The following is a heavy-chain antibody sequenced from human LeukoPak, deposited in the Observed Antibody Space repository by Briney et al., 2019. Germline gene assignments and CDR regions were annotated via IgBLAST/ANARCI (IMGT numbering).Heavy chain of an antibody. CDR3: ASLALPGRLVNTVVVPAAIARRGAFDY. Sequence: SETLSLTCAVSGGSITSDGYSWSWIRQPPGKGLEWIGYIYYTGSTYCNPSLKSRLTISVDMSKNELSLRLSSVTAADTAVYYCASLALPGRLVNTVVVPAAIARRGAFDYWGQGTLVTVSS. D-gene: IGHD2-2*02. V-gene: IGHV4-30-2*01. CDR1: GGSITSDGYS. CDR2: IYYTGST. J-gene: IGHJ4*02.